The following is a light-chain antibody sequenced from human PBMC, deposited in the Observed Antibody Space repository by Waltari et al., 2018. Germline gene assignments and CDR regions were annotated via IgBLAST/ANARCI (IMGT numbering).Light chain of an antibody. J-gene: IGLJ2*01. CDR1: SANIAGNT. CDR3: GTWDDGVHTRL. Sequence: QSLLAQPPSVSGTPGQRVIISCSGSSANIAGNTVDWYQQVPGAAPRLLIFKNSQRRSGVPKSCFDSKSGTSASLSISGLQAEDEADYYCGTWDDGVHTRLFGGGTRLTVL. V-gene: IGLV1-44*01. CDR2: KNS.